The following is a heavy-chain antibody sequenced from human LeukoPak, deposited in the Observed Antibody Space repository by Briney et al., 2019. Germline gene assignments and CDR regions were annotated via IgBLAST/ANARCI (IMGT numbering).Heavy chain of an antibody. CDR2: IYYSGSIYFSGSS. Sequence: SETLSLTCAVYGGSFSGYYWGWIRQPPGKGLEWIGSIYYSGSIYFSGSSDYNPSLKSRVTISGDTSKNHFSLRLRSVTAADTAVYYCARDFDYWGQGTLVTVSS. CDR3: ARDFDY. V-gene: IGHV4-34*01. J-gene: IGHJ4*02. CDR1: GGSFSGYY.